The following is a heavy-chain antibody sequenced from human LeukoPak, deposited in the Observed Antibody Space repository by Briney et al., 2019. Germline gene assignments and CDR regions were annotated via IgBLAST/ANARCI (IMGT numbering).Heavy chain of an antibody. D-gene: IGHD2-2*01. V-gene: IGHV4-34*01. J-gene: IGHJ5*02. CDR2: INHSGST. CDR3: ARGRWPYCSSTSCRRWFDP. Sequence: SETLSLTCAVYGGSFSGYYWSWIRQPPGKGLEWIGEINHSGSTNYNPSRKSRVTISVDTSKNQFSLKLSSVTAADTAVYYCARGRWPYCSSTSCRRWFDPWGQGTPVTVSS. CDR1: GGSFSGYY.